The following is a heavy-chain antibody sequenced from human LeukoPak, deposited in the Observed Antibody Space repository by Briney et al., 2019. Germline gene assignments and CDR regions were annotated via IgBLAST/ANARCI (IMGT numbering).Heavy chain of an antibody. Sequence: GGSLRLSCAASGFAFVNYAMHWVRQAPGKGLEWVSYISSSGSTIYYADSVKGRFTISRDNSKNTLYLQMNTLRAEDTAVYYCARDPGGVVYFDYWGQGTLVTVSS. J-gene: IGHJ4*02. V-gene: IGHV3-48*03. CDR1: GFAFVNYA. CDR2: ISSSGSTI. CDR3: ARDPGGVVYFDY. D-gene: IGHD2-8*01.